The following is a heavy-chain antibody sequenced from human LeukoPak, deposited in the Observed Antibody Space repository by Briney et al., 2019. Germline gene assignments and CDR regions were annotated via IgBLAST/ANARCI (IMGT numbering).Heavy chain of an antibody. J-gene: IGHJ4*02. V-gene: IGHV3-7*01. CDR3: ATGRSCATCYLPDY. D-gene: IGHD2-2*01. CDR1: GFTVSSNH. CDR2: INQAGGEK. Sequence: PGGSLRLSCAASGFTVSSNHMSWVRQAPGKGLEWVANINQAGGEKYYADSVKGRFTISRDNAMNSLYLQMNSLRAEDTAVYYCATGRSCATCYLPDYWGQGTLVTVSS.